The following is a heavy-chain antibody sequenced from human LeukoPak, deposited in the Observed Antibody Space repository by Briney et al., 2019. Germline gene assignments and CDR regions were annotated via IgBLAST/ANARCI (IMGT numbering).Heavy chain of an antibody. Sequence: SETLSLTCTVSGGSISSYYWSWIRQPAGKGLEWIGRINTSGSTNYNPSLKSRVTMSVDTSKNQFSLKLSSVTAADTAVYYCARSRDYSNYGSFFDYWGQGTLVTVSS. D-gene: IGHD4-11*01. CDR2: INTSGST. CDR1: GGSISSYY. CDR3: ARSRDYSNYGSFFDY. V-gene: IGHV4-4*07. J-gene: IGHJ4*02.